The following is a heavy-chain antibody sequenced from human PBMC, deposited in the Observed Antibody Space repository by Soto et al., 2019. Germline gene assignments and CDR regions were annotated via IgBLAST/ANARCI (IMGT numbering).Heavy chain of an antibody. V-gene: IGHV3-23*01. J-gene: IGHJ6*02. CDR3: AKYCIGGSCYGPTYGMDV. CDR2: ISGSGGST. D-gene: IGHD2-15*01. CDR1: GFTFSSYA. Sequence: LRLSCAASGFTFSSYAMSWVRQAPGKGLEWVSAISGSGGSTYYADSVRGRFTVSRDNSMNTLYLQMNSLGAEDTALYYCAKYCIGGSCYGPTYGMDVWGQGTTVTVSS.